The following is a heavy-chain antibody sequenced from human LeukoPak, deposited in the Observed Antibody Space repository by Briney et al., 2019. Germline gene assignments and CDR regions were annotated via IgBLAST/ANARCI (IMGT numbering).Heavy chain of an antibody. CDR1: GFTFSNYA. D-gene: IGHD6-13*01. CDR3: ASGLSAAIDYFDY. CDR2: ISSSSSYI. J-gene: IGHJ4*02. Sequence: GESLKISCAASGFTFSNYAMNWVRQAPGKGLEWVSSISSSSSYIYYADSVKGRFTISRDNAKNSLYLQMNSLRAEDTAVYYCASGLSAAIDYFDYWGQGTLVTVSS. V-gene: IGHV3-21*01.